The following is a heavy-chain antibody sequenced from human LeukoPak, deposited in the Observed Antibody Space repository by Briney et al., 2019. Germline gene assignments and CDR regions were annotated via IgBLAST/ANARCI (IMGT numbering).Heavy chain of an antibody. Sequence: GRTLRLSCAASGFTFSSYGMHGVRQAPGKGLEWGAVISYDGSNKFYADSVKGRYTISRDNSKNTLYLQMNSLRAEDTAVYYCAKDLGLGRRITMVRGVDWGQGTLVTVSS. CDR1: GFTFSSYG. CDR3: AKDLGLGRRITMVRGVD. CDR2: ISYDGSNK. V-gene: IGHV3-30*18. D-gene: IGHD3-10*01. J-gene: IGHJ4*02.